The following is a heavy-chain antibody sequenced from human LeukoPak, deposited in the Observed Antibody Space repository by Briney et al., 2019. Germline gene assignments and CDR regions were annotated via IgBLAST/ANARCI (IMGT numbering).Heavy chain of an antibody. CDR3: ARGPFTSGARYFDY. CDR2: MNPNSGDT. Sequence: ASVKVSCKASGYTFSDYVINWVRQATGHGLEWMGWMNPNSGDTGYAVDFQGRVTITRDISITTAYMELSSLRSEDTAVYYCARGPFTSGARYFDYWGQGTLVTVSS. V-gene: IGHV1-8*03. D-gene: IGHD6-19*01. J-gene: IGHJ4*02. CDR1: GYTFSDYV.